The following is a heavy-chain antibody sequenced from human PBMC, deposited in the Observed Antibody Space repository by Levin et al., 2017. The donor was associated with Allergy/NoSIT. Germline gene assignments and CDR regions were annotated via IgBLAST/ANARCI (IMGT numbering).Heavy chain of an antibody. V-gene: IGHV3-23*01. Sequence: LSLTCVASGFSFSNYAVSWVRQAPGKGLEWVSGISGSGDSTTYIDSVKGRFTISRDNSKNTLYLQMNTLRAEDTAVYYCARGKCGGSWCRPPFDYWGQGTLVTVSS. D-gene: IGHD2-15*01. CDR1: GFSFSNYA. J-gene: IGHJ4*02. CDR2: ISGSGDST. CDR3: ARGKCGGSWCRPPFDY.